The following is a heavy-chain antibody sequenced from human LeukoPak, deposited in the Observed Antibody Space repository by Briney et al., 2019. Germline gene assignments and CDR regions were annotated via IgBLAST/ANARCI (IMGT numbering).Heavy chain of an antibody. CDR3: ASAGDYDY. V-gene: IGHV3-11*04. CDR1: GFTISDYY. D-gene: IGHD4-17*01. CDR2: ITSSGGAI. J-gene: IGHJ4*02. Sequence: GTLSLTCTGSGFTISDYYMWWIRQAPGKGLECISYITSSGGAIDYADSVKGLFTISRDNAKNSLYLQMNRLRAEDAAVYYCASAGDYDYWAQGTLVTVSS.